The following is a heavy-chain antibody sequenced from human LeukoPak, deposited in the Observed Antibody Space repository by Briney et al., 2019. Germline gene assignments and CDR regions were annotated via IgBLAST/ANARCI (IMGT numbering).Heavy chain of an antibody. D-gene: IGHD3-10*01. V-gene: IGHV3-30*03. CDR3: ARDAITMVRDYYYYGMDV. CDR1: GFTFSSYG. J-gene: IGHJ6*02. CDR2: ISYDGSNK. Sequence: GGSLRLSCAASGFTFSSYGMHWVRQAPGKGLEWVAVISYDGSNKYYADSVKGRFTISRDNSKNTLYLQMNSLRAEDTAVYYCARDAITMVRDYYYYGMDVWGQGTTVTVSS.